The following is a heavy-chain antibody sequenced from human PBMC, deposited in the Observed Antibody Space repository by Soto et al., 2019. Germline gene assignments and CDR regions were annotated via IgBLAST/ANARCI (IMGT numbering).Heavy chain of an antibody. D-gene: IGHD1-26*01. CDR1: GGSISSGGYY. CDR3: AREGGIVGATAADY. V-gene: IGHV4-31*03. CDR2: IYYSGTT. Sequence: QVQLQESGPGLVKPSQALSLTCTVSGGSISSGGYYWSWIRQHPGKGLEWIGYIYYSGTTYYNPSLKSRVTISVDTSKNQFSLKLSSVTAADTAVCYCAREGGIVGATAADYWGQGTLVTVSS. J-gene: IGHJ4*02.